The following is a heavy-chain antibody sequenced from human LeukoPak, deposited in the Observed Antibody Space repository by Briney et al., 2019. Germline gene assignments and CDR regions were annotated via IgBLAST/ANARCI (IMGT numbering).Heavy chain of an antibody. CDR2: INQDVSQI. J-gene: IGHJ4*02. D-gene: IGHD6-13*01. CDR1: GFTFRSYW. CDR3: AKLGYNSWDFDY. Sequence: QTGGSLRLSCAASGFTFRSYWMSWVRQVPGKGLEWVATINQDVSQIKYVDSVKGRFTISRDNAKNSLYLQMNSLRAEDTAVYYCAKLGYNSWDFDYWGQGTVVTVSS. V-gene: IGHV3-7*01.